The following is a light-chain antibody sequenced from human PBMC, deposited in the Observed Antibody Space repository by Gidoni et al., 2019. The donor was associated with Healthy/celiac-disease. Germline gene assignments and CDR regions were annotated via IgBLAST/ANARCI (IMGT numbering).Light chain of an antibody. V-gene: IGLV1-51*01. CDR2: DNN. J-gene: IGLJ1*01. CDR1: SSNIGNNY. CDR3: GTWDSSLSALYV. Sequence: TISCSGSSSNIGNNYVSWYQQLPGTAPKLLIYDNNKRPSGIPDRFSGSKSGTSATLGITGLQTGDEADYYCGTWDSSLSALYVFGTGTKVTVL.